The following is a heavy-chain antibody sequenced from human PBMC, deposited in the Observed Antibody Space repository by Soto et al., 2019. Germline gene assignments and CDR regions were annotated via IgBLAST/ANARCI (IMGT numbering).Heavy chain of an antibody. V-gene: IGHV4-39*01. CDR1: GGSISSSSYY. CDR2: IYYSGST. D-gene: IGHD6-13*01. CDR3: ASSASSSWYFYYYYGMDV. Sequence: SETLSLTCTVSGGSISSSSYYWGWIRQPPGKGLEWIGSIYYSGSTYYNPSLKSRVTISVDTSKNQFSLKLSSVTAADTAVYCCASSASSSWYFYYYYGMDVWGQGTTVTVSS. J-gene: IGHJ6*02.